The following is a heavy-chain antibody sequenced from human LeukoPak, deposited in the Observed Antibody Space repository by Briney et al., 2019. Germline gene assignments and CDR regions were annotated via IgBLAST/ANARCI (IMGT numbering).Heavy chain of an antibody. V-gene: IGHV3-74*01. CDR3: ARVRWRNFDLRNYGMDV. CDR1: GFTFSSYW. CDR2: INSDGSST. Sequence: GSLRLSCAASGFTFSSYWMHWVRQAPGKGLVWVSRINSDGSSTSYADSVKGRLTISRDNAKNTLYLQMNSLRAEDTAVYYCARVRWRNFDLRNYGMDVWGQGTTVTVSS. D-gene: IGHD3-9*01. J-gene: IGHJ6*02.